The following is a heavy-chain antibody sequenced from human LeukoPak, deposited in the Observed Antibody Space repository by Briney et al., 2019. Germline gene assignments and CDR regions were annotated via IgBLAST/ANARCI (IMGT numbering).Heavy chain of an antibody. V-gene: IGHV4-39*07. J-gene: IGHJ4*02. CDR2: INHSGST. CDR1: GGSISSRSYY. CDR3: ARSPRYSSGWFGV. D-gene: IGHD6-19*01. Sequence: SETLSLTCTVSGGSISSRSYYWSWIRQPPGTGLEWLGEINHSGSTNYNPSLKSRVTISVDTSKNQFSLKLSSVTAADTAVYYCARSPRYSSGWFGVWGQGTLVTVSS.